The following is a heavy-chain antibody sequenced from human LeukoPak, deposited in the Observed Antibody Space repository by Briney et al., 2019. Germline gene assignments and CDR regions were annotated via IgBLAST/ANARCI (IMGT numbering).Heavy chain of an antibody. J-gene: IGHJ4*02. Sequence: PEGSLRLSCAASGFTFSSYGMHWVRQAPGKGLEWVADIWFDGKNEHFADSVKGRFTISRDNSKNTMYLQINSLRAEDTAMYYCARMPASGSRGAFDFWGQGTLVTVSS. CDR1: GFTFSSYG. CDR3: ARMPASGSRGAFDF. D-gene: IGHD3-10*01. CDR2: IWFDGKNE. V-gene: IGHV3-33*01.